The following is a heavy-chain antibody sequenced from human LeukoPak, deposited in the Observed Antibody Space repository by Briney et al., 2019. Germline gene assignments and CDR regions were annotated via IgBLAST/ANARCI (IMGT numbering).Heavy chain of an antibody. D-gene: IGHD1-26*01. CDR3: ARDDPMEHLNWFDP. V-gene: IGHV1-18*01. Sequence: ASVKVSCKASGYTFTSYGISWVRQAPGQGLEWMGWISAYNGNTNYAQKLQGRVTMTTDTSTSTAYMEPRSLRSDDTAVYYCARDDPMEHLNWFDPWGQGTLVTVSS. J-gene: IGHJ5*02. CDR2: ISAYNGNT. CDR1: GYTFTSYG.